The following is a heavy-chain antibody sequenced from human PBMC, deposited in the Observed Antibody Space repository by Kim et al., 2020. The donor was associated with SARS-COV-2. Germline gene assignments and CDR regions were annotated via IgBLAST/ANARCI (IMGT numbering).Heavy chain of an antibody. Sequence: SVKVSCKASGGTFSSYAISWVRQAPGQGLEWMGGIIPIFGTANYAQKFQGRVTITADESTSTAYMELSSLRSEDTAVYYCARDLQGSRWENGYRGYYFDYWGQGTLVTVSS. CDR3: ARDLQGSRWENGYRGYYFDY. CDR1: GGTFSSYA. CDR2: IIPIFGTA. J-gene: IGHJ4*02. V-gene: IGHV1-69*13. D-gene: IGHD3-10*01.